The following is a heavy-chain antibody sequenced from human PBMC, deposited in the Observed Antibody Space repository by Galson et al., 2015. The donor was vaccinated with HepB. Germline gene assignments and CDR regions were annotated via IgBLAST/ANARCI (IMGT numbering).Heavy chain of an antibody. CDR2: ISSTSNYI. D-gene: IGHD6-19*01. J-gene: IGHJ5*02. CDR1: GFSFSTYG. Sequence: SLRLSCACSGFSFSTYGMNWVRQAPGKGLEWVSSISSTSNYIYYADSVKGRFTISRDSAKNSLFLQMNGPRAEDTAVYYCARDWGIAVAGTWWFDPWGQGTLVTVSS. V-gene: IGHV3-21*01. CDR3: ARDWGIAVAGTWWFDP.